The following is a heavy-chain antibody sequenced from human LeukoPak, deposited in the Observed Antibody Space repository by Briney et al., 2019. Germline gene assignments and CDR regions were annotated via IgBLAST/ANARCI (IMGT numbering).Heavy chain of an antibody. CDR2: IFSNDEK. CDR3: ARMGCSGGSCYSSLTSNWFDP. CDR1: GFSLSNARMG. D-gene: IGHD2-15*01. V-gene: IGHV2-26*01. Sequence: SGPTLAKPTETLTLTCTVSGFSLSNARMGVSWIRQPPGKALEWLAHIFSNDEKSYSTSLKSRLTISKDTSKSQVVLTMTNMDPVDTATYYCARMGCSGGSCYSSLTSNWFDPWGQGTLVTVSS. J-gene: IGHJ5*02.